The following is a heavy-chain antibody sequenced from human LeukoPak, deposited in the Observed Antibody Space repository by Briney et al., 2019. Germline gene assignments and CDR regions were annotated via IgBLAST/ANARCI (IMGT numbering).Heavy chain of an antibody. CDR2: ITSSSSYI. CDR1: GFTFSSYW. D-gene: IGHD4-23*01. J-gene: IGHJ6*03. Sequence: GGSLRLSCAASGFTFSSYWMNWVRQAPGKGPEWVSSITSSSSYIYYADSVKGRFTISRDNARNSLYLQMNSLRAEDTALYYCARDGDTVLTRGYYYYMDVWGKGTTVTVSS. CDR3: ARDGDTVLTRGYYYYMDV. V-gene: IGHV3-21*01.